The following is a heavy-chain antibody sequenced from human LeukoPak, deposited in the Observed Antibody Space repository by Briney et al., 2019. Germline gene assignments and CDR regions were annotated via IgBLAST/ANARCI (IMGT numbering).Heavy chain of an antibody. CDR2: IKEDGREK. Sequence: GGSLRLSCAASGFTFSSYWMSWVRQAPGKGLEWVAHIKEDGREKYYVDSVKGRFTISRDNAKNSLYLQMNSLRAEDTAVYYCARVMGYYGSGSFDYWGQGTLVTVSS. V-gene: IGHV3-7*01. J-gene: IGHJ4*02. CDR1: GFTFSSYW. CDR3: ARVMGYYGSGSFDY. D-gene: IGHD3-10*01.